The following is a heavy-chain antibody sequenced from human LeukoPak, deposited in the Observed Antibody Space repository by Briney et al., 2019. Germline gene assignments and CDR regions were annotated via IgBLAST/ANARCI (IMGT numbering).Heavy chain of an antibody. J-gene: IGHJ5*02. CDR1: GGSISSYY. CDR2: IYYSGST. D-gene: IGHD6-19*01. V-gene: IGHV4-59*01. CDR3: ARARYSSGWYPGNWFDP. Sequence: SETLSLTCTVSGGSISSYYWSWIRQPPGKGLEWIGYIYYSGSTNYNPSLKSRVTISVDTSKNQFSLKLSSVTAADTAVYYCARARYSSGWYPGNWFDPWGQGTLVTVSS.